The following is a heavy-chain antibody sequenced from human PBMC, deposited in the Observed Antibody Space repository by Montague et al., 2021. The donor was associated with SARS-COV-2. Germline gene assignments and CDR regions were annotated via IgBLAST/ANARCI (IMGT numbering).Heavy chain of an antibody. Sequence: SETLSVTCTVSGGSITGYYWSWLRRSPGKGLEWIAYIYDGGAVNYNPSLGSRVTISTDTSKNQLSLKVNSVTAADTAVYYCVRDHPCGGPRGAYDIWGQGTVVTVSS. D-gene: IGHD4-23*01. CDR2: IYDGGAV. CDR3: VRDHPCGGPRGAYDI. J-gene: IGHJ3*02. V-gene: IGHV4-59*01. CDR1: GGSITGYY.